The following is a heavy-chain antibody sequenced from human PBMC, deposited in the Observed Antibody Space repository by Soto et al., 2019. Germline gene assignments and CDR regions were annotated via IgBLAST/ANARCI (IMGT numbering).Heavy chain of an antibody. V-gene: IGHV3-48*01. CDR2: ISSGSGTT. D-gene: IGHD3-10*01. Sequence: EVQLVESGGGLVQPGGSLRLSCAVSGFTFSSYSMNWVRQAPGKGLEWVSYISSGSGTTYYADSVKSRFSISRDNANNSLYLQMNSLRVEDTAVYYCAKIGTYLRMDVWGQGTTVTVSS. CDR3: AKIGTYLRMDV. CDR1: GFTFSSYS. J-gene: IGHJ6*02.